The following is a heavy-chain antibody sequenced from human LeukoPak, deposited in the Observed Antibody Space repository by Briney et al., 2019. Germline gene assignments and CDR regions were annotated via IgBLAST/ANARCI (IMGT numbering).Heavy chain of an antibody. CDR3: ARSNNNYDGSGGDWFDP. Sequence: KPSETLSLTCTVSGGSISSSSYYWGWIRQPPGKGLEWIGSIYYSGSTYYNPSLKSRVTISVDTSKNQFSLKLSSVTAADTAVYYCARSNNNYDGSGGDWFDPWGQGTLVTVSS. CDR2: IYYSGST. V-gene: IGHV4-39*07. D-gene: IGHD3-10*01. J-gene: IGHJ5*02. CDR1: GGSISSSSYY.